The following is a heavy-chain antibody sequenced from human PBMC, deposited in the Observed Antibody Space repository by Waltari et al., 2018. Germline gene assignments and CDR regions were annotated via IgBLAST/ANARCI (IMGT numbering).Heavy chain of an antibody. Sequence: QVQLQESGPGLVKPSGTLSLTCAVSGGSLRSTNWWSWVRQPPGRGLAWIGEIYHNGSTSYNPSLGRRVTVSVDKSKNQCSLKVTSVTAADTAVYYCARDAIRAALDHWGPGILVTVSS. CDR2: IYHNGST. CDR1: GGSLRSTNW. V-gene: IGHV4-4*02. J-gene: IGHJ4*02. CDR3: ARDAIRAALDH. D-gene: IGHD6-25*01.